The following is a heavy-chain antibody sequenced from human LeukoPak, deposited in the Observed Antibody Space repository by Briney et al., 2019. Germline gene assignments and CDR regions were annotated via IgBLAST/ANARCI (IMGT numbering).Heavy chain of an antibody. CDR1: GFTFSSYG. D-gene: IGHD3-10*01. Sequence: GRSLRLSCAASGFTFSSYGMHWVRQTPGKGLEWVAVISYDGSNKNFADSVKGRFTISRDNSKNTLYLQMNSLRAEDTAVYYCAKDLVRGVNAYYYYYGMDVWGQGTLVTVSS. CDR3: AKDLVRGVNAYYYYYGMDV. V-gene: IGHV3-30*18. J-gene: IGHJ6*02. CDR2: ISYDGSNK.